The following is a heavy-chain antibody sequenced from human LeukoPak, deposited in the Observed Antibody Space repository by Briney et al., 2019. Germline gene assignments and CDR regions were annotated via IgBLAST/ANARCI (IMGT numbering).Heavy chain of an antibody. CDR2: ISSSSYI. V-gene: IGHV3-21*01. D-gene: IGHD3-10*01. CDR1: GFTFSSYS. J-gene: IGHJ4*02. Sequence: PGGSLRLSCAASGFTFSSYSMHWVRQAPGKGLEWVSSISSSSYIYYADSVKGRFTISRDNAKNTLFLQMSGLRAEDTAVYYCVPFSGDLINLDYWGPGTLVTASS. CDR3: VPFSGDLINLDY.